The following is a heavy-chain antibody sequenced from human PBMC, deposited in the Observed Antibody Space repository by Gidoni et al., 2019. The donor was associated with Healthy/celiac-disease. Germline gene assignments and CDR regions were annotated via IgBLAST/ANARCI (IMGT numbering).Heavy chain of an antibody. D-gene: IGHD3-22*01. CDR2: ISSSSSYI. J-gene: IGHJ4*02. CDR1: GFTFGSYS. CDR3: ARPLDYYDSSGYFDY. Sequence: EVQLVESGGGLVKPGGSLRLSCAASGFTFGSYSMNWVRQAPGKGLEWVSSISSSSSYIYYADSVKGRFTISRDNAKNSLYLQMNSLRAEDTAVYYCARPLDYYDSSGYFDYWGQGTLVTVSS. V-gene: IGHV3-21*01.